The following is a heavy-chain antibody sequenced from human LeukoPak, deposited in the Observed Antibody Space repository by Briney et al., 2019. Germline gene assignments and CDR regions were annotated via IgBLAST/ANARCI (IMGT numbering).Heavy chain of an antibody. Sequence: SETLSLTCTVYGGSISSSSYYWGWIRQPPGKGLEWIGSIYYSGSTYYNPSLKSRVTISVDTSKDQFSLKLSSVTAADTAVYYCARGGGDLWQDFDYWGQGTLVTVSS. CDR1: GGSISSSSYY. CDR2: IYYSGST. CDR3: ARGGGDLWQDFDY. J-gene: IGHJ4*02. D-gene: IGHD2-21*02. V-gene: IGHV4-39*07.